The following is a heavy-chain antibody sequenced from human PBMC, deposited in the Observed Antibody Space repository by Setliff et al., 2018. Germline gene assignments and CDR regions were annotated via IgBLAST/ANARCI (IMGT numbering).Heavy chain of an antibody. CDR3: ARAHRYFSDTSGYFYDQGRSAFDV. Sequence: VGSLRLSCAASGFTFATYSLIWVRQAPGTGLEWVSSISPSSSHIYYADSAEGRFTISRDNAKNSLYLQMNSLRAEDTALYYCARAHRYFSDTSGYFYDQGRSAFDVWGQGTMVTVS. J-gene: IGHJ3*01. V-gene: IGHV3-21*04. D-gene: IGHD3-22*01. CDR1: GFTFATYS. CDR2: ISPSSSHI.